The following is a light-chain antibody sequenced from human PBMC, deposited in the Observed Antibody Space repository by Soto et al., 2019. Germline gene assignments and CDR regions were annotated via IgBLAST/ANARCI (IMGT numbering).Light chain of an antibody. Sequence: QSALTQPASLSWSPGQSITISCTGTRSDIGFYNYVSWYQQYPGTAPRLIIYDVTYRPTGVSDRFSGSKSGITAALTISGLQPDDEADYYCASYRQTNTFVFGTGTKVTVL. CDR2: DVT. J-gene: IGLJ1*01. V-gene: IGLV2-14*03. CDR1: RSDIGFYNY. CDR3: ASYRQTNTFV.